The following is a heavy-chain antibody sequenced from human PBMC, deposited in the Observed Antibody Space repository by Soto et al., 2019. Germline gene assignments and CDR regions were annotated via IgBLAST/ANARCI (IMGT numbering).Heavy chain of an antibody. J-gene: IGHJ4*02. V-gene: IGHV3-23*01. CDR1: GFSFSTYG. CDR3: AKGTRSSAWLLDY. CDR2: ISGRGDST. Sequence: GGSLRLSCAASGFSFSTYGMSWVRQAPGKGLEWVSGISGRGDSTYNTDSVKGRFTISRDNSKNTVYLQMNKLRAEDTAVYYCAKGTRSSAWLLDYWGQGTLVTVSS. D-gene: IGHD6-19*01.